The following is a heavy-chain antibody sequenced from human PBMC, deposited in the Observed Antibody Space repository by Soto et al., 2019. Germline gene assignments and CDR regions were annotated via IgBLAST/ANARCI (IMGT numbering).Heavy chain of an antibody. CDR3: ARGGYDSSGYPMEALDY. D-gene: IGHD3-22*01. CDR1: GFTVSSNY. J-gene: IGHJ4*02. V-gene: IGHV3-53*01. CDR2: IYSGGST. Sequence: GGSLRLSCAASGFTVSSNYMSWVRQAPGKGLEWVSVIYSGGSTYYVDSVKGRFTISRDNSKNTLYLQMNSLRAEDTAVYYCARGGYDSSGYPMEALDYWGQGTLVTVSS.